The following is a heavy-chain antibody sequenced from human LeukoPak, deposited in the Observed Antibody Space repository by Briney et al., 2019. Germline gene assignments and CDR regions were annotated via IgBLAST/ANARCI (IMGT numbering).Heavy chain of an antibody. CDR2: ITSGVGIT. J-gene: IGHJ4*02. CDR1: GFTFSNYG. CDR3: AKGDYYDFDY. D-gene: IGHD3-10*01. Sequence: GGSLRLSCAASGFTFSNYGMNWVRQAPGKGLEWASIITSGVGITYYADSVKGRFTISRDNSKNTLYLQMNSLRADDTAVYYCAKGDYYDFDYWGQGTLVTVSS. V-gene: IGHV3-23*01.